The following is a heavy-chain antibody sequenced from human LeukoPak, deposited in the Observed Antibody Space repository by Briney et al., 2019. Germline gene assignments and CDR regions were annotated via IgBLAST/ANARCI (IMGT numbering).Heavy chain of an antibody. Sequence: GGSLRLSCAVPGFTFSSYEMNWVRQAPGKGLEWVSYISSSGSTIYYADSVKGRFTISRDNAKNSLYLQMNSLRAEDTAVYYCARGGHIGDWFDSWGRGTLVTVSS. CDR1: GFTFSSYE. J-gene: IGHJ5*01. CDR3: ARGGHIGDWFDS. V-gene: IGHV3-48*03. CDR2: ISSSGSTI.